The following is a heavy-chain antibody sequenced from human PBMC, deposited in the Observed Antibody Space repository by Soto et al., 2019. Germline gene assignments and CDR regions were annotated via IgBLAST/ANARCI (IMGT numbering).Heavy chain of an antibody. V-gene: IGHV4-59*01. CDR3: ARRRGGSYLYNYFAMDV. J-gene: IGHJ6*02. CDR1: GGSISSYY. Sequence: SETLSLTCTVSGGSISSYYWSWIRQPPGKGLEWIGYIYYSGSTNYNPSLKSRVTISVDTSKNQFSLKLSSVTAADTAVYYCARRRGGSYLYNYFAMDVLVQGTTVT. CDR2: IYYSGST. D-gene: IGHD1-26*01.